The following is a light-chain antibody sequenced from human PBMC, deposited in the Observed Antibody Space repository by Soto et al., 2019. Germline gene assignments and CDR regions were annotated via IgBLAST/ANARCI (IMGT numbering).Light chain of an antibody. CDR1: QSVDTF. Sequence: ETALTQSPATLSLSPGERATLSCRASQSVDTFLAWYQQKPGQAPRLLIYDASNRATGIPARFSGSGSGTDFTLTISSLEPEDFAVYYCQQYGSSTRTFGQGTKVDI. J-gene: IGKJ1*01. V-gene: IGKV3-11*01. CDR2: DAS. CDR3: QQYGSSTRT.